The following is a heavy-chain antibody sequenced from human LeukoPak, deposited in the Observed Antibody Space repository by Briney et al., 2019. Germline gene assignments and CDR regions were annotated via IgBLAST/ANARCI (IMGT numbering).Heavy chain of an antibody. V-gene: IGHV3-11*01. Sequence: GGSLRLSCAASGFTFSDYYMSWIRQAPGKGLEWVSYISSSGSTIYYADSVKGRFTISRDNAKNSLYLQMNSQRAEDTAVYYCAREGYYYDSSGYPDIWGQGTMVTVSS. J-gene: IGHJ3*02. D-gene: IGHD3-22*01. CDR3: AREGYYYDSSGYPDI. CDR1: GFTFSDYY. CDR2: ISSSGSTI.